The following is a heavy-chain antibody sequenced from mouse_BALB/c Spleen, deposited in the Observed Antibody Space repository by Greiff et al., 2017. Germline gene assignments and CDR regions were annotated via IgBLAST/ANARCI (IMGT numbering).Heavy chain of an antibody. J-gene: IGHJ1*01. CDR2: ISYSGST. Sequence: DVKLQESGPGLVKPSQSLSLTCTVTGYSITSDYAWNWIRQFPGNKLEWMGYISYSGSTSYNPSLKSRISITRDTSKNQFFLQLNSVTTEDTATYYCARKGYYGSMYFDVWGAGTTVTVSS. D-gene: IGHD1-1*01. V-gene: IGHV3-2*02. CDR1: GYSITSDYA. CDR3: ARKGYYGSMYFDV.